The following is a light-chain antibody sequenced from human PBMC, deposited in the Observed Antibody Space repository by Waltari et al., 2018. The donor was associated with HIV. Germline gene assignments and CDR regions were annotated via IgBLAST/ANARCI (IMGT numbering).Light chain of an antibody. CDR3: LQTYTSPLT. Sequence: DIQMTQSPSSLSAYVGDRVTLTCRTSQNVNTFLNWYQLKPGKVPKLLIYGASNLESVVPSRFSGTGSGTDFTLTISSLQPEDFATYFCLQTYTSPLTFGPGTKLDVK. J-gene: IGKJ3*01. CDR1: QNVNTF. CDR2: GAS. V-gene: IGKV1-39*01.